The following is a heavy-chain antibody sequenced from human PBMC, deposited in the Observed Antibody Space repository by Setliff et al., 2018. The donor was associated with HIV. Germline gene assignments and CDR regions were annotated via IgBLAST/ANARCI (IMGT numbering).Heavy chain of an antibody. CDR1: GYTFTGYY. J-gene: IGHJ6*03. CDR3: AREGLWFGDRGYFMDV. Sequence: GASVKVSCKASGYTFTGYYMHWVRQAPGQGLEWMGWIGADNGNTNYAQKFQGRVTMTTDTSTSTVYMELRSLISDDTAVYYCAREGLWFGDRGYFMDVWGKGTAVTVS. V-gene: IGHV1-18*04. D-gene: IGHD3-10*01. CDR2: IGADNGNT.